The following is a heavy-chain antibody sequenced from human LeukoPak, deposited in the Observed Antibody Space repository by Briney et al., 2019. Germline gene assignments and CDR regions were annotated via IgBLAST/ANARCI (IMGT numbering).Heavy chain of an antibody. V-gene: IGHV3-21*01. Sequence: PGGSLRLSCAASGFSFSSYGMNWVRQAPGKGLEWVASISSNNGYIYYADSVKGRFTISRDNGENSLHLQMNSLRAEDAAVYYCARDLGTRKSIAFADWGQGTLVTVSS. CDR2: ISSNNGYI. CDR3: ARDLGTRKSIAFAD. J-gene: IGHJ4*02. D-gene: IGHD6-6*01. CDR1: GFSFSSYG.